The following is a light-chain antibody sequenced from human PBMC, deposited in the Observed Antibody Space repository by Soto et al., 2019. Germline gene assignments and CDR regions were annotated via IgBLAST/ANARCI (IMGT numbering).Light chain of an antibody. V-gene: IGLV2-23*01. J-gene: IGLJ2*01. CDR2: EGS. CDR3: CSYAGSSTVV. CDR1: SSDVGSYNL. Sequence: QSVLTQPASVSGSPGQSITISCTGTSSDVGSYNLVSWYQQHPGKAPKLMIYEGSKRPSGASDRFSGSKSGNMASLTISGLQAEDEADYYCCSYAGSSTVVFGGGTKLTVL.